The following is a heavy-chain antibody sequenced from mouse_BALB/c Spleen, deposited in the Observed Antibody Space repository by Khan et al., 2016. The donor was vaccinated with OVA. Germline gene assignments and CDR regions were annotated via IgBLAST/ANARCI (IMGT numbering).Heavy chain of an antibody. Sequence: EVQVVESGGGLVKPGGSLKVSCAASGFTFSNYAMSWVRQSPEKRLEWVASISSGGTSYYIDSAKGRFTISRDTARNILYLQMSSLRSEDTANYYCARDYWFVYWGQGTLVTVSA. CDR2: ISSGGTS. J-gene: IGHJ3*01. V-gene: IGHV5-6-5*01. CDR3: ARDYWFVY. CDR1: GFTFSNYA.